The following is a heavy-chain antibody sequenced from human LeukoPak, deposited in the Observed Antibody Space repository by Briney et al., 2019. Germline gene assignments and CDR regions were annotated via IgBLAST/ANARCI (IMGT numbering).Heavy chain of an antibody. Sequence: GGSLRLTCATSGFSFNGFVMSWVRQAPGKGLEWVSSISGTNIPYYADSVKGRFIISRDSSKNTLYLQMNSLRAEDTAVYYCAKSPAVPALYYYGMDVWGQGTTVTVSS. D-gene: IGHD4-17*01. J-gene: IGHJ6*02. CDR1: GFSFNGFV. V-gene: IGHV3-23*01. CDR3: AKSPAVPALYYYGMDV. CDR2: ISGTNIP.